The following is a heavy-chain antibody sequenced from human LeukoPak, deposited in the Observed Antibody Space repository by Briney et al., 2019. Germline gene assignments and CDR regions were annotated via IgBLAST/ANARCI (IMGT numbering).Heavy chain of an antibody. CDR3: AREDDYSNYVRD. CDR2: IYYSGST. D-gene: IGHD4-11*01. V-gene: IGHV4-30-4*08. Sequence: SETLSLTCTVSGGSISSGDYYWSWIRQPPGKGLEWIGYIYYSGSTYYNPSLKSRVTISVDTSKNQFSLKLSSVTAAGTAVYYCAREDDYSNYVRDWGQGTLVTVSS. J-gene: IGHJ4*02. CDR1: GGSISSGDYY.